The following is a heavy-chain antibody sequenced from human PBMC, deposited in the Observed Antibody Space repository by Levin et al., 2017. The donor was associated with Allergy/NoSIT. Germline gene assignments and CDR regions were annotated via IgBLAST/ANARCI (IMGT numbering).Heavy chain of an antibody. Sequence: GGSLRLSCKASGGTFSSYAISWVRQAPGQGLEWMGGIIPIFGTANYAQKFQGRVTITADKSTRPAYMELSSLGAEDTAVYYCARDSDGDYGYDLYYYGRDVWGQGTTVNVS. V-gene: IGHV1-69*06. CDR2: IIPIFGTA. CDR3: ARDSDGDYGYDLYYYGRDV. CDR1: GGTFSSYA. J-gene: IGHJ6*02. D-gene: IGHD4-17*01.